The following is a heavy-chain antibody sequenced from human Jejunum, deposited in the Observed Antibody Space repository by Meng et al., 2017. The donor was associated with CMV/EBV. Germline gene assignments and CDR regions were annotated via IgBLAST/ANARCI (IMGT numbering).Heavy chain of an antibody. Sequence: MRLVRQAPGKGLEWVANIKEDGSEKYYVDAVKGRFTVSRDNAKNTLELQMNSLRGEDTAVYYCARDRWAGYCTGSSCQGVYYGMDVWGQGTTVTVSS. J-gene: IGHJ6*02. D-gene: IGHD2-8*02. CDR2: IKEDGSEK. V-gene: IGHV3-7*01. CDR3: ARDRWAGYCTGSSCQGVYYGMDV.